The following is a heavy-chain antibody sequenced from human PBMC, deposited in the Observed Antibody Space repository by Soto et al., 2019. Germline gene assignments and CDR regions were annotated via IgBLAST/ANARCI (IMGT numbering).Heavy chain of an antibody. CDR3: AKGVEHSTADAFET. D-gene: IGHD5-18*01. CDR1: GFTFTTSS. J-gene: IGHJ3*02. CDR2: ISGNGYTT. Sequence: EVQVLESGGDLVQPGGSLRLTCAVSGFTFTTSSINWVRQAPGKGLEWVSSISGNGYTTCSADSVTGRFTISTGNSKGTVFQQMNSLRVEDTALYYCAKGVEHSTADAFETWGQGTMVTVSS. V-gene: IGHV3-23*01.